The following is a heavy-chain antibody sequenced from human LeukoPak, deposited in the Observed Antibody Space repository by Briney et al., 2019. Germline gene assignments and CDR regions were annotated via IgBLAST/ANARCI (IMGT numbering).Heavy chain of an antibody. J-gene: IGHJ4*02. D-gene: IGHD1-14*01. CDR1: GGSLSAYY. Sequence: SETLSLTCAVYGGSLSAYYWTWIRQPPGKGLEWIGEINHGGSTNYNPSLKSRVTISVDTSKNQFSLKLSSVTAADTAVHYCACPSGNHLYSFDYWGQGTLVTVSS. CDR3: ACPSGNHLYSFDY. CDR2: INHGGST. V-gene: IGHV4-34*01.